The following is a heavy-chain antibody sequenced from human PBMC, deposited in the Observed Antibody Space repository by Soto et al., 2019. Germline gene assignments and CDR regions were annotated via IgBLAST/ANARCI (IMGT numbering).Heavy chain of an antibody. CDR3: AREAFDDYGDYQIDY. CDR2: IYSGGST. Sequence: GGSLRLSCAASGFTVSSNYMSWVRQAPGKGLEWVSVIYSGGSTYYADSVKGRFTISRDNSKNTLYLQMNSLRAEDTAVYYCAREAFDDYGDYQIDYWGQGTLVTVSS. V-gene: IGHV3-66*01. CDR1: GFTVSSNY. J-gene: IGHJ4*02. D-gene: IGHD4-17*01.